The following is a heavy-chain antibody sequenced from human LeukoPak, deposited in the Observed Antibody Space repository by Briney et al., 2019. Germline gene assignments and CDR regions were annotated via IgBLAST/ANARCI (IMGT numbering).Heavy chain of an antibody. CDR1: GFTFSSYA. CDR3: AKSQDGGRLFHFDY. D-gene: IGHD1-26*01. V-gene: IGHV3-23*01. CDR2: ISGSGGST. Sequence: GGSLRLSCAASGFTFSSYAMSWVRQAPGKGLEWASAISGSGGSTYSADSVKGRFTISRDNSKNTLYLQMNSLRAEDTAVYFCAKSQDGGRLFHFDYWGQGTLVTVSS. J-gene: IGHJ4*02.